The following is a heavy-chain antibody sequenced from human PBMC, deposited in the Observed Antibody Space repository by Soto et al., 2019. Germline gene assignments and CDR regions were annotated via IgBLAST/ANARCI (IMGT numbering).Heavy chain of an antibody. CDR1: GFTFSRYA. D-gene: IGHD1-26*01. J-gene: IGHJ4*02. V-gene: IGHV3-23*01. CDR3: AKGQKWELPLDY. CDR2: ISDSGRST. Sequence: GGSLRLSCAASGFTFSRYAMSWVRQAPGKGLEWVSAISDSGRSTYYADSVKGRFTISRDTSKNTLYLQMSSLRAEDTAVYYCAKGQKWELPLDYWGQGTLVTVSS.